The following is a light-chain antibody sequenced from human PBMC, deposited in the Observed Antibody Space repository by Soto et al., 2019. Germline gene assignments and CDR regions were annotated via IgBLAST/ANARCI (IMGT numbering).Light chain of an antibody. CDR2: AAS. J-gene: IGKJ1*01. V-gene: IGKV3-20*01. CDR3: QQYGSSRWT. CDR1: QSVSSSY. Sequence: EVVLTQSPGPLSLSPGERTTLSCRASQSVSSSYLAGYQQKPGQAPRLLIYAASSRATDIPDRFSGSGSGTDFALTHSGLGPEDFAVYYCQQYGSSRWTLGQGTKVEIK.